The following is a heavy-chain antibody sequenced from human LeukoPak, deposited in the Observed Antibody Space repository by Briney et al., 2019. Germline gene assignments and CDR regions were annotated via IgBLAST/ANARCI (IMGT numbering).Heavy chain of an antibody. Sequence: SETLSLTCTVSGGSISSSSYYWGWIRQPPGKGLEWIGSIYYSGSTYYNPSLKSRVTISVDTSKNQFSLKLSSVTAAATAVYYCARGYYDSSGYYLPGDYWGQGTLVTVSS. D-gene: IGHD3-22*01. CDR1: GGSISSSSYY. CDR3: ARGYYDSSGYYLPGDY. V-gene: IGHV4-39*07. CDR2: IYYSGST. J-gene: IGHJ4*02.